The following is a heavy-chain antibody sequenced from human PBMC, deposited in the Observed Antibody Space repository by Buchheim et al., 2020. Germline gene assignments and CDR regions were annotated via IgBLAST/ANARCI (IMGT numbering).Heavy chain of an antibody. D-gene: IGHD3-10*01. J-gene: IGHJ6*02. V-gene: IGHV4-59*01. CDR2: FYYSERN. CDR3: ARGNYYNGMDV. CDR1: GGSFSSYY. Sequence: QVQLRESGPRLLKPSETLSLTCTVSGGSFSSYYWSWIRQAPGKGLEWIWYFYYSERNNYNPSLKSRVTMPAEWSKNELSPKITSVTAADTALYYGARGNYYNGMDVWGQGTT.